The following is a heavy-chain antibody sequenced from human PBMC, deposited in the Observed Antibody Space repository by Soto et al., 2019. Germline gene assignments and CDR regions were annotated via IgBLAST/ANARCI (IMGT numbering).Heavy chain of an antibody. CDR1: GGSISSYY. CDR3: ALAGTVDY. V-gene: IGHV4-59*01. D-gene: IGHD6-19*01. CDR2: IYYSGST. J-gene: IGHJ4*02. Sequence: QVQLQESGPGLVKPSETLSLTCTVSGGSISSYYWSWIRQPPGKGLEWIGFIYYSGSTNYNPSLKSRVTISVDTSKNQFSLKLTSVTAADTAIYYCALAGTVDYWGQGTLVTVSS.